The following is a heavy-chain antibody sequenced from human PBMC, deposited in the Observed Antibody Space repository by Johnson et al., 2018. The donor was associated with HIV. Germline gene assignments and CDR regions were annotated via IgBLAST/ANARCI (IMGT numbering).Heavy chain of an antibody. CDR1: GFTVSSNY. CDR3: ARWIRYCGGDCYDVFDI. V-gene: IGHV3-53*01. J-gene: IGHJ3*02. Sequence: EQLVESGGGLIQPGGSLRLSCAASGFTVSSNYMSWVRQAPGTGLECVSVIYSGGSTYYADSVNGRFTIPRDNSKNTLYLQMNSLRAEDTAVYYCARWIRYCGGDCYDVFDIWGQGTKVTVSS. CDR2: IYSGGST. D-gene: IGHD2-21*02.